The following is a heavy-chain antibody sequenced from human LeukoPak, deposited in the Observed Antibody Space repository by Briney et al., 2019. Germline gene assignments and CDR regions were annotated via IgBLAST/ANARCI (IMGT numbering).Heavy chain of an antibody. V-gene: IGHV1-24*01. CDR3: ATTMYYYGSGSPALDY. J-gene: IGHJ4*02. Sequence: ASVKVSCKVPGYTLTELSMHWVRQAPGKGLEWMGGFDPEDGETIYAQKFQGRVTMTEDTSTDTAYMELSSLRSEDTAVYYCATTMYYYGSGSPALDYWGQGTLVTVSS. CDR2: FDPEDGET. CDR1: GYTLTELS. D-gene: IGHD3-10*01.